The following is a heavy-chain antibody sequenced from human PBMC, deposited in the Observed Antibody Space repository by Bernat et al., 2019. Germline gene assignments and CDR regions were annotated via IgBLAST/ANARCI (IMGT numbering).Heavy chain of an antibody. Sequence: EVQLVESGGGLVQPGRSLRLSCTASGFTFGDYAMSWVRQAPGKGLEWVGFIRSKAYGGTTEYAASVKGRFTISRDDSKSIAYLQMNNLKTEDTAVYYCTRDYFGYSYGYGNYWGQGTLVTVSS. CDR2: IRSKAYGGTT. D-gene: IGHD5-18*01. CDR3: TRDYFGYSYGYGNY. V-gene: IGHV3-49*04. CDR1: GFTFGDYA. J-gene: IGHJ4*02.